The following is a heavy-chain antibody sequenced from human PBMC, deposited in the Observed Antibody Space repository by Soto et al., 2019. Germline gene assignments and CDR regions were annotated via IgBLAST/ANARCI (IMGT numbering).Heavy chain of an antibody. D-gene: IGHD2-15*01. CDR2: INPSGRST. V-gene: IGHV1-46*01. J-gene: IGHJ6*02. CDR3: ASTDSRYDMDV. Sequence: ASVKVSCKASGYTFTTYYMHWVRQAPGQGLEWMGVINPSGRSTTYAQKFQGRVTVTRDTSTSTVYMELSSLRSEDMAVYYCASTDSRYDMDVWGQGTTVTVS. CDR1: GYTFTTYY.